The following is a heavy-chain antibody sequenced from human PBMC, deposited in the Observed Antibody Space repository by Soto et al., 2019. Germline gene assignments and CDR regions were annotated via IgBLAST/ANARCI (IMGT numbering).Heavy chain of an antibody. D-gene: IGHD3-10*01. CDR1: GGSISSGGYY. Sequence: QVQLQESGPGLVRPSQTLSLTCTVSGGSISSGGYYWSWIRQHPGKGLEWIGYIYYSETTYYNPSLKDRVTLSVDMSKNQVSLRLSSVTAADTAVYYCARVWRSTGADYWGPGTLVTVSS. J-gene: IGHJ4*02. CDR2: IYYSETT. V-gene: IGHV4-31*03. CDR3: ARVWRSTGADY.